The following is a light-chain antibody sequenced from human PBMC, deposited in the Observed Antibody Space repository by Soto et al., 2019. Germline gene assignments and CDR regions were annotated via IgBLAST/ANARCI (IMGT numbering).Light chain of an antibody. CDR1: QSVSGSY. CDR3: HQYGGSPIT. J-gene: IGKJ5*01. V-gene: IGKV3-20*01. Sequence: EIVLTQSPGTLSLSPGERATLSCRASQSVSGSYLAWYQQKPGQAPRLLIYSASIRATGIPDRFSGSGSGTDFTLTISRLEPEDFAVYFCHQYGGSPITFGQGTRLEIK. CDR2: SAS.